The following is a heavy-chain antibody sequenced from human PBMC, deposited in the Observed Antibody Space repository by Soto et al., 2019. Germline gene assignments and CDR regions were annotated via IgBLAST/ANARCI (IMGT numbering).Heavy chain of an antibody. D-gene: IGHD6-19*01. V-gene: IGHV4-39*01. CDR2: IYYTGST. J-gene: IGHJ4*02. CDR3: ARHHRGGWYANY. Sequence: QLQLQESGPGLVKPSETLSLTCTVSRGSISSSDYYWGWIRQPPVKGLEWIGSIYYTGSTYYNPSLKRRVTISVDTSRKQYSMKVGSVTAADTAVYYCARHHRGGWYANYWGQGTLVTVSS. CDR1: RGSISSSDYY.